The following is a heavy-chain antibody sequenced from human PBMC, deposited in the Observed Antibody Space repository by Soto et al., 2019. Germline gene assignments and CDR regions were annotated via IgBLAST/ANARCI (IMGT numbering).Heavy chain of an antibody. V-gene: IGHV1-69*01. CDR3: ARDLAYFGGDCYFRWFDP. J-gene: IGHJ5*02. CDR2: IIPIFGTA. Sequence: QVQLVQSGAEVKKSGSSVKVSCKASGGTFSSYAISWVRQAPGQGLEWMGGIIPIFGTANYAQKFQGRVTLTADESTSTAYMELSSLRSEDTAVYYCARDLAYFGGDCYFRWFDPWGQGTLVTVSS. CDR1: GGTFSSYA. D-gene: IGHD2-21*02.